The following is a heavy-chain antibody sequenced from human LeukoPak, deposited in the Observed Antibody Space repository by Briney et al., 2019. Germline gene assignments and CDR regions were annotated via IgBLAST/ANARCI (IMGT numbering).Heavy chain of an antibody. D-gene: IGHD1-1*01. V-gene: IGHV4-34*01. CDR1: GGSFSNYY. CDR2: INHSGST. Sequence: PSETLSLTCAVYGGSFSNYYWSWIRQSPGKGLEWIGEINHSGSTNYNPSLKSRVTISVDTSKNQFSLKLSSVTAADTAVYYCVLSKGGWNDAFDIWGQGTMVTVSS. J-gene: IGHJ3*02. CDR3: VLSKGGWNDAFDI.